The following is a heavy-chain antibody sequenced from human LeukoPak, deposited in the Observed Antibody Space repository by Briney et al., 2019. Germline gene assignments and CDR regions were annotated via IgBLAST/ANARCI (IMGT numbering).Heavy chain of an antibody. V-gene: IGHV1-2*02. CDR1: GYTFTGYY. J-gene: IGHJ4*02. Sequence: ASVKVSCKASGYTFTGYYMHWVRQAPGQGLEWMGWINPNSGGTNYAQKFQGRVTMTRDTSISTAYTELSRLRSDDTAVYYCARVRDDSSGYYYDYWGQGTLVTVSS. D-gene: IGHD3-22*01. CDR2: INPNSGGT. CDR3: ARVRDDSSGYYYDY.